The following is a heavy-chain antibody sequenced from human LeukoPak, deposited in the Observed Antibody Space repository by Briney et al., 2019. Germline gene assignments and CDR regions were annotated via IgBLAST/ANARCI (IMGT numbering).Heavy chain of an antibody. V-gene: IGHV3-49*04. Sequence: HPGRSLRLSCTASGFTFGDYAMSWVRQAPGKGLEWVGFIRRKAYGGTTEYAASVKGRFTISRDDSKSIAYLQMNSLKTEDTAVYYCTRVRIAVAGRGRYFDYWGQGTLVTVSS. J-gene: IGHJ4*02. CDR2: IRRKAYGGTT. CDR1: GFTFGDYA. CDR3: TRVRIAVAGRGRYFDY. D-gene: IGHD6-19*01.